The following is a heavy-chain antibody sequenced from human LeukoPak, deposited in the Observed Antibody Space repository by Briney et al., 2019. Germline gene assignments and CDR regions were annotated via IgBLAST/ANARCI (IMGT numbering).Heavy chain of an antibody. Sequence: GGSLRLSCGASGFTFSSYAMSWVRQAPGKGLEWVSGISGSDGYTYYADSVKGRFTISRDNAKNSLYLQMISLRAEDTAVYYCARDLSVGAKPDLGFDYWGQGTLVTVSS. CDR3: ARDLSVGAKPDLGFDY. D-gene: IGHD1-26*01. CDR2: ISGSDGYT. V-gene: IGHV3-23*01. CDR1: GFTFSSYA. J-gene: IGHJ4*02.